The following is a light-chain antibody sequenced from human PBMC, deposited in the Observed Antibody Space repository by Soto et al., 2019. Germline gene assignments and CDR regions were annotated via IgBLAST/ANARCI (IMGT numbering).Light chain of an antibody. Sequence: DIQMTQSPSTLSASVGDRVTITCRASQSISSWLAWYQQKPGKAPKLLIYDSSSLESGVTSRFSGSGSGTEFTLTISSLQPDDVATYYCQQDNSDPWTFGQGTKVEIK. CDR3: QQDNSDPWT. CDR1: QSISSW. CDR2: DSS. J-gene: IGKJ1*01. V-gene: IGKV1-5*01.